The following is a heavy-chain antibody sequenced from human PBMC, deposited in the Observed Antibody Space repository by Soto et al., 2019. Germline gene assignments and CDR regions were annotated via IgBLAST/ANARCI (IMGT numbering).Heavy chain of an antibody. Sequence: GGSLRLSCAASGFTFSSSGMHWVRQAPGKGLEWVAVIWYDGSNKYYADSVKGRFTISRDNSKNTLYLQMNSLRAEDTAVYYCAGEFVVRGTHSPIDYWGQGTLVTVSS. J-gene: IGHJ4*02. CDR1: GFTFSSSG. V-gene: IGHV3-33*01. CDR2: IWYDGSNK. CDR3: AGEFVVRGTHSPIDY. D-gene: IGHD6-6*01.